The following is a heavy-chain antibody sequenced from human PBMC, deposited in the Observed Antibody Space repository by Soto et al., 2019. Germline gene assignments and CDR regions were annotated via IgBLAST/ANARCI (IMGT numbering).Heavy chain of an antibody. CDR1: GFTFSSYG. J-gene: IGHJ4*02. V-gene: IGHV3-30*03. CDR2: ISYDGSNK. CDR3: ARGRGYYDSSGYDF. D-gene: IGHD3-22*01. Sequence: GGSLRLSCAASGFTFSSYGMHWVRQAPGKGLEWVAVISYDGSNKYYADSVKGRFTISRDNAKKSLYLDMNSLRAEDTAVYFCARGRGYYDSSGYDFWGQGTPVTVSS.